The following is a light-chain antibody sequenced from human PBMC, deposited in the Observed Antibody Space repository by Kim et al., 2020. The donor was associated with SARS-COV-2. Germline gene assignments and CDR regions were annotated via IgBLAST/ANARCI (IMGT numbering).Light chain of an antibody. J-gene: IGKJ2*01. V-gene: IGKV3-20*01. CDR1: QSVGSNY. CDR2: GAS. CDR3: QQYGSAPDT. Sequence: EIVLTQSPGTLSLSPGERVTLSCRASQSVGSNYLAWYQQRPGQTPRPLIYGASRRATDVPDRFSASGSGTDFTLTISRLEPDDFGVYYCQQYGSAPDTFGQGTKLEI.